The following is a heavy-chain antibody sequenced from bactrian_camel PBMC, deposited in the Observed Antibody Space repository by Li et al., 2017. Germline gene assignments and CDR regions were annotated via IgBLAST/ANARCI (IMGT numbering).Heavy chain of an antibody. D-gene: IGHD1*01. CDR1: GNNSDTFS. J-gene: IGHJ6*01. CDR2: LDSDGTT. Sequence: VQLVESGGGSFQAGGSLTPTCVISGNNSDTFSMGWFRQGLGMQREGVAALDSDGTTSVADSLRGRVTISLSNTKDVLNLRMFFLEPEDTAIYSCALGRKPLRSHDGLMMLDFDYYGLGTQVTVS. V-gene: IGHV3S53*01. CDR3: ALGRKPLRSHDGLMMLDFDY.